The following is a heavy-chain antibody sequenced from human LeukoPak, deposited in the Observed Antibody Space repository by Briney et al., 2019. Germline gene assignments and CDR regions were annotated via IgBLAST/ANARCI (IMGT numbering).Heavy chain of an antibody. J-gene: IGHJ6*03. CDR1: GGSISSYY. V-gene: IGHV4-4*07. CDR2: IYTSGST. CDR3: ASSTTPSTYYYYYYMDV. Sequence: SETLSLTCTVSGGSISSYYWSWIRQPAGKGLEWIGRIYTSGSTNYNPSLKSRVTISVDKSKNQFSLKLSSVTAADTTVYYRASSTTPSTYYYYYYMDVWGKGTTVTVSS. D-gene: IGHD4-11*01.